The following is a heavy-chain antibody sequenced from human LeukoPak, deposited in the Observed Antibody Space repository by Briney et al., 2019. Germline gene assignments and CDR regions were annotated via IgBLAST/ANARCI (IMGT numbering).Heavy chain of an antibody. D-gene: IGHD3-22*01. J-gene: IGHJ6*02. CDR1: GATFNNYV. Sequence: SVKVSCKASGATFNNYVITWVRQAPGQGLEWMGMIIPSLDIVNYAQTFQDRVTITADKSTSTAYMELRSLISEDTAVYYCARGFGGSSGSSDYYGMDVWGQGTTVTVSS. V-gene: IGHV1-69*04. CDR3: ARGFGGSSGSSDYYGMDV. CDR2: IIPSLDIV.